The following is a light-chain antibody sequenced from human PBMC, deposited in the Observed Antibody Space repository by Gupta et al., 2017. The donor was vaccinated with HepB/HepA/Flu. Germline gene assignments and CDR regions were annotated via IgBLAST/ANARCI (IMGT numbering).Light chain of an antibody. V-gene: IGLV2-23*02. CDR1: TSDFGGDRL. CDR3: SSYTSTKPL. J-gene: IGLJ2*01. Sequence: SALTQPASVSGSPGQSITISCSGATSDFGGDRLVSWFQQHPGKVPTLIIYEFTKRPSGVSSRFSGSKSANAASLTISGLQAEDEADYYCSSYTSTKPLFGGGTKLTVL. CDR2: EFT.